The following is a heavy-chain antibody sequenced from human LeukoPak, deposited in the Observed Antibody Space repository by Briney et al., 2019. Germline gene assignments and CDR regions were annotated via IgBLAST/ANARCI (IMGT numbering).Heavy chain of an antibody. Sequence: GASVKVSCKVSGYTLTELSMHWVRQAPGKGLERMGGFDPEDGETIYAQKFQGRVTMTEDTSTDTAYMELSSLRSEDTAVYYCATVLRIRNYYYGMDVWGQGTTVTVSS. J-gene: IGHJ6*02. CDR2: FDPEDGET. CDR3: ATVLRIRNYYYGMDV. CDR1: GYTLTELS. D-gene: IGHD2/OR15-2a*01. V-gene: IGHV1-24*01.